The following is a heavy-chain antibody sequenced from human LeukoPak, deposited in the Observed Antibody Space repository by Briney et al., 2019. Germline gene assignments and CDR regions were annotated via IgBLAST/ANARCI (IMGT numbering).Heavy chain of an antibody. J-gene: IGHJ6*03. D-gene: IGHD2-2*01. CDR2: IRFDGSNK. Sequence: PRGSLRLSRAASGFTFSSYSMHWVCQAPSKGLEWVAFIRFDGSNKYYADSVKGRFTISRDNSKNTLYLQMNSLRAEDTAVYYCAKTLYDIVVVPAALADYYYMDVWGKGTTVTVSS. V-gene: IGHV3-30*02. CDR3: AKTLYDIVVVPAALADYYYMDV. CDR1: GFTFSSYS.